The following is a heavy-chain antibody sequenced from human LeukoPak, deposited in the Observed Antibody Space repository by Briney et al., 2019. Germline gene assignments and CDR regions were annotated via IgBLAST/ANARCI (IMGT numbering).Heavy chain of an antibody. D-gene: IGHD3-10*01. J-gene: IGHJ5*02. V-gene: IGHV3-30*19. CDR1: GFTFRNYD. Sequence: GGSLRLSCIPSGFTFRNYDMHWVRQAPGKGLEWVAVISYDGSNKYYADSVKGRFTISRDNSKNTLYLQMSSLRSEDMAVYYCARGAKFRSYGSGTYYTSLPFDPWGQGTLVTVSS. CDR3: ARGAKFRSYGSGTYYTSLPFDP. CDR2: ISYDGSNK.